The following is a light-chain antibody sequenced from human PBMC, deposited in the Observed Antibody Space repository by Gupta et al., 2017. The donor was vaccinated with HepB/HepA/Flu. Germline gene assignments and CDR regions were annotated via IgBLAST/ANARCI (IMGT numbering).Light chain of an antibody. CDR1: QNIKNY. J-gene: IGKJ4*01. V-gene: IGKV1-39*01. Sequence: DIQMTQSPSSLSESVGDRVMIACRASQNIKNYLNWYQQKQGRAPKLLIYAASTLESGVPSRFSGSGSETGFILTISSLQPEDFATYYCQQSYSTPLTFGGGTQVEIK. CDR3: QQSYSTPLT. CDR2: AAS.